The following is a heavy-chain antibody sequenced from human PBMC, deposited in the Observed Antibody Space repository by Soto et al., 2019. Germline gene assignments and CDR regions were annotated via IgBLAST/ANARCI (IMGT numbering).Heavy chain of an antibody. Sequence: EVQLVESGGGLVQPGGSQRLSCAASGFTFSSYWMHWVRQAPGKGLVWVSRINSDGSSKSYADSVKGRFTISRDNATHTRCLQWNSLRADEKAVYHCARDQGYCSGGSCYVGGYWRQGTLVTVSS. CDR1: GFTFSSYW. V-gene: IGHV3-74*01. CDR2: INSDGSSK. CDR3: ARDQGYCSGGSCYVGGY. D-gene: IGHD2-15*01. J-gene: IGHJ1*01.